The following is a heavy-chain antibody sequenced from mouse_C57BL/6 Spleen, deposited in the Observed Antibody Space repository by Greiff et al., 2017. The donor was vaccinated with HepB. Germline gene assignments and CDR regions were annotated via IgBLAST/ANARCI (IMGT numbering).Heavy chain of an antibody. CDR3: ASSDSFWYFDV. CDR1: GYTFTSYG. Sequence: VKLKESGAELARPGASVKLSCKASGYTFTSYGISWVKQRTGQGLEWIGEIYPRSGNTYYNEKFKGKATLTADKSSSTAYMELRSLTSEDSAVYFCASSDSFWYFDVWGTGTTVTVSS. D-gene: IGHD2-12*01. CDR2: IYPRSGNT. J-gene: IGHJ1*03. V-gene: IGHV1-81*01.